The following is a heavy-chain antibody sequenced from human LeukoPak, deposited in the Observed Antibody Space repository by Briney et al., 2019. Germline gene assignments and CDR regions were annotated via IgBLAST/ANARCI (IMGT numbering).Heavy chain of an antibody. V-gene: IGHV4-61*01. CDR3: ARAIRMVRGVIPFYYGMDV. CDR1: GGSVSSGSYY. J-gene: IGHJ6*04. CDR2: IYYSGST. Sequence: SETLSLTCTVSGGSVSSGSYYWTWIRQPPGKGLEWIGYIYYSGSTNYNPSLKRRVIISVDPSKNQFSLKLSSVTAADTAVYYCARAIRMVRGVIPFYYGMDVWGKGTTVTVSS. D-gene: IGHD3-10*01.